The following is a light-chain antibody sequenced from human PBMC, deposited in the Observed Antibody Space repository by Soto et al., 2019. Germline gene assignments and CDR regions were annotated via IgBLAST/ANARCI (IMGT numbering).Light chain of an antibody. J-gene: IGLJ1*01. Sequence: QSVLTQPASVSGSPGQSITISCTGTSSDVGGYNYVSWYQQHPGEVPKLIIFNVNNRPSGVSNRFSGPKSGNTASLTISGLQAEDEADYYCSSFTSSTTYVFGTGTEVTVL. CDR1: SSDVGGYNY. CDR2: NVN. CDR3: SSFTSSTTYV. V-gene: IGLV2-14*01.